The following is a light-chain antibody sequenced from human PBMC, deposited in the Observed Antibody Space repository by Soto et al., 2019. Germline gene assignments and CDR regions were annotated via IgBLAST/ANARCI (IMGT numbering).Light chain of an antibody. V-gene: IGKV1-27*01. Sequence: DIQMTQSPSSLSASVGDRVTITCRASQGIANHLAWYQQKPGKAPNLLIYAASTLQSGVPSRFSGSGFGTEFTLTISSLQPDDFATYYCQHYNSYSEAFGQGTKVDIK. J-gene: IGKJ1*01. CDR3: QHYNSYSEA. CDR2: AAS. CDR1: QGIANH.